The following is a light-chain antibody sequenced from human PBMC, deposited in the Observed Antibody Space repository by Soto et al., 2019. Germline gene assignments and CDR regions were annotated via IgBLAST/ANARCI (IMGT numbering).Light chain of an antibody. Sequence: QSVLTQPPSVSGAPGQRVTISCTGSSSNIGAGYDVHWYQQLPGTAPKLLIYGNSNRPSGVPDLFSGSKSGTSASLAITGLQAEDEAYYYGQSYDSSMSGYVFGTGTKVTVL. J-gene: IGLJ1*01. CDR2: GNS. CDR1: SSNIGAGYD. V-gene: IGLV1-40*01. CDR3: QSYDSSMSGYV.